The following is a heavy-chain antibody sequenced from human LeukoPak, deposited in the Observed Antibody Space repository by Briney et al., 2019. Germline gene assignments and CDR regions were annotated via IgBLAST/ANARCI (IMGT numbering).Heavy chain of an antibody. CDR1: GYTFTNYG. CDR2: ISAHNGNT. CDR3: ASSQAAYSYGDGYYFDY. V-gene: IGHV1-18*01. Sequence: ASVKVSCKASGYTFTNYGISWVRQAPGQGLEWMGWISAHNGNTKNAQKFQGRVTITADESTSTAYMELSSLRSEDTAVYYCASSQAAYSYGDGYYFDYWGQGTLVTVSS. D-gene: IGHD5-18*01. J-gene: IGHJ4*02.